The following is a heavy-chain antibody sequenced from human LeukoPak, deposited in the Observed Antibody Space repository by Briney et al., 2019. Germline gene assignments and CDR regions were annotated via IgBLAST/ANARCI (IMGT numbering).Heavy chain of an antibody. V-gene: IGHV4-59*02. J-gene: IGHJ4*02. CDR1: GGSVSGYH. Sequence: SETLSLTCTVSGGSVSGYHWSWIRQPPGRGLEWIGYMYYSGSTNYNPSLKSRVTISVDTSKNQFSLRLSSVTAADTAVYYCAREGGYFDYWGQGTLVTVSS. CDR2: MYYSGST. D-gene: IGHD3-16*01. CDR3: AREGGYFDY.